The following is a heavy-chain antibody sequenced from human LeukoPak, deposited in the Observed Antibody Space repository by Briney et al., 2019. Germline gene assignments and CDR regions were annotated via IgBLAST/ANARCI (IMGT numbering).Heavy chain of an antibody. D-gene: IGHD6-19*01. CDR1: GDSISSYY. V-gene: IGHV4-59*01. J-gene: IGHJ6*03. CDR2: IYYSGST. Sequence: SETLSLTCTVSGDSISSYYWSWSRQPPGKGLEWIGYIYYSGSTDYNPSLKSRVTISVDTSKNQFSLKLSSVTAADTAVYYCAREGSGWGGGYYYMDVWGKGTTVTVSS. CDR3: AREGSGWGGGYYYMDV.